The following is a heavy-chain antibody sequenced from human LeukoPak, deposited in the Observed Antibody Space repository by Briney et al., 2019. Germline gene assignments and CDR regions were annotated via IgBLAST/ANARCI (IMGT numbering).Heavy chain of an antibody. CDR3: ARAPYYYDSSGYYEGAFDY. Sequence: KPSETLSLTCSVSGGSISSYYWSWIRQPPGKGLEWIGYIYYTGSTYYNPSLKSRVTISVDTSKNQFSLKLSSVTAADTAVYYCARAPYYYDSSGYYEGAFDYWGQGTLVTVSS. V-gene: IGHV4-59*12. D-gene: IGHD3-22*01. CDR1: GGSISSYY. CDR2: IYYTGST. J-gene: IGHJ4*02.